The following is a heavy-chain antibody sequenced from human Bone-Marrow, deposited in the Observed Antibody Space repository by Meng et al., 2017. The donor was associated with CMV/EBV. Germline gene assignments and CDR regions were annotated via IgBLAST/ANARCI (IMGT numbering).Heavy chain of an antibody. CDR2: INWNGGST. D-gene: IGHD2-2*01. J-gene: IGHJ3*02. V-gene: IGHV3-20*04. CDR1: GFTFDDYG. CDR3: AKDPYCSSTSCYANDAFDI. Sequence: GESLKISCAASGFTFDDYGMSWVRQAPGKGLEWVSGINWNGGSTGYADSVKGRFTISRDNAKASLYLQMNSLRAEDTAVYYCAKDPYCSSTSCYANDAFDIWGQGTMVTVSS.